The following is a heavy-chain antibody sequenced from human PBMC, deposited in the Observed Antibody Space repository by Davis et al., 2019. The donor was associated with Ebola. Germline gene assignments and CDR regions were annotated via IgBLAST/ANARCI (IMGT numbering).Heavy chain of an antibody. V-gene: IGHV1-46*01. CDR2: INPSGGST. D-gene: IGHD1-26*01. CDR3: AGQWELVDAFDI. CDR1: GYTFTSYY. J-gene: IGHJ3*02. Sequence: AASVKVSCKAPGYTFTSYYMHWERQAPGQGLEWMGIINPSGGSTSYAQKFQGRVTMTRDTSTSTVYMELSSLRSEDTAVYYCAGQWELVDAFDIWGQGTMVTVSS.